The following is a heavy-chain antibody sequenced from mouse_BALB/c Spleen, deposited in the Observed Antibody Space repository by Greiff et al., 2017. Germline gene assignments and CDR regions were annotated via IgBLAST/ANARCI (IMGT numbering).Heavy chain of an antibody. Sequence: VQLKESGPGLVKPSQSLSLTCTVTGYSITSDYAWNWIRQFPGNKLEWMGYISYSGSTSYNPSLKSRISITRDTSKNQFFLQLNSVTTEDTATYYCAREDQDVGDAMDYWGQGTSVTVSS. CDR3: AREDQDVGDAMDY. J-gene: IGHJ4*01. CDR1: GYSITSDYA. CDR2: ISYSGST. D-gene: IGHD3-1*01. V-gene: IGHV3-2*02.